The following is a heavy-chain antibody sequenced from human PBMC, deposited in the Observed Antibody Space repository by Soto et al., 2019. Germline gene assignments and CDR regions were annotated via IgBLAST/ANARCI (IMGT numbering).Heavy chain of an antibody. D-gene: IGHD3-22*01. V-gene: IGHV2-70*01. CDR3: ARSYYYDSSGYYYFDY. J-gene: IGHJ4*02. Sequence: SGPTLVNPTQTLTLTCTFSGFSVSTSGMCVSWIRQPPGKALEWLALIDWDDDEYYSTSLKTRLTIYKDTSKNQVVLTMTNMDPVDTATYYCARSYYYDSSGYYYFDYWGQGTLVTVSS. CDR1: GFSVSTSGMC. CDR2: IDWDDDE.